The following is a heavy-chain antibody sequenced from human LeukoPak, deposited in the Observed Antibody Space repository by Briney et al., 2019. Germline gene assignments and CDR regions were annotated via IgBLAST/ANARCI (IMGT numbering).Heavy chain of an antibody. V-gene: IGHV3-74*03. CDR3: AKPFGELYAFDI. CDR2: IDSDGSRI. D-gene: IGHD3-10*01. Sequence: PGGSLRLSCEGSGFTFSTSWMHWVRQAPGKGLVWVSRIDSDGSRITYADSVKGRFTISRDNAKNTVYLQMNSLRAEDTAVYYCAKPFGELYAFDIWGQGTMVTVSS. J-gene: IGHJ3*02. CDR1: GFTFSTSW.